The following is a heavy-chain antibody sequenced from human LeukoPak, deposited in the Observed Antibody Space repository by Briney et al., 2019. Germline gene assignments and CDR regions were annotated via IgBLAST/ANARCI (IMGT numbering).Heavy chain of an antibody. J-gene: IGHJ4*02. Sequence: SGGSLRLSCAASGFTFGSFAMHWVRQAPGRGLEWVSYISGETTTVYYADSVKGRFTISRDNTKNSLYLQMNSLRVEDTAVFYCARDQYDTWSRRGNFDSWGQGTLVIVSS. D-gene: IGHD3-3*01. CDR3: ARDQYDTWSRRGNFDS. V-gene: IGHV3-48*04. CDR1: GFTFGSFA. CDR2: ISGETTTV.